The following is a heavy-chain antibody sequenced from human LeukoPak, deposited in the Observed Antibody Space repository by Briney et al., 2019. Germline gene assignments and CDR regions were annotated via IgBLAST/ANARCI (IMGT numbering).Heavy chain of an antibody. CDR2: FDGNGPNT. D-gene: IGHD2-8*02. J-gene: IGHJ4*02. V-gene: IGHV3-23*01. CDR3: AKPRTTGLGWAQFDY. Sequence: GGSLRLSCAASGFTFSSFAMTWVRQAPGKGLGWVSGFDGNGPNTYYADSVKGRWTISRDNSRNTLYLEMSSLRPEDTAIYYCAKPRTTGLGWAQFDYWGQGSLVTVSS. CDR1: GFTFSSFA.